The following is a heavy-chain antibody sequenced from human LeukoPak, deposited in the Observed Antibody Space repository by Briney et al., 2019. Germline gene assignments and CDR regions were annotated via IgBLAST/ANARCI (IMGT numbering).Heavy chain of an antibody. Sequence: SQTLSLTCTVSGASISGDSYYWIWLRQPAGRGLEWLGRIYSTGTTNYNPSLKSRVTISVDTSKNQFSLKLSSVTAADTAVYYCARHLSQRGYSYGWGYFDLWGRGTRVPVSS. CDR3: ARHLSQRGYSYGWGYFDL. CDR1: GASISGDSYY. D-gene: IGHD5-18*01. V-gene: IGHV4-61*02. J-gene: IGHJ2*01. CDR2: IYSTGTT.